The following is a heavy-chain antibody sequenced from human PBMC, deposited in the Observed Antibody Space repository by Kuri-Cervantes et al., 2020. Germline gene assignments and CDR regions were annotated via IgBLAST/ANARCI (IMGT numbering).Heavy chain of an antibody. J-gene: IGHJ2*01. CDR3: AAVVSWGGGYYGSGDWYFDL. CDR2: IVVGSGNT. Sequence: SVKVSCKASGFTFTSSAVQWVRQARGQRLEWIGCIVVGSGNTNYAQKFQERVTITRDMSTSTAYMELSSPRSEDTAVYYCAAVVSWGGGYYGSGDWYFDLWGRGTLVTVSS. CDR1: GFTFTSSA. D-gene: IGHD3-10*01. V-gene: IGHV1-58*01.